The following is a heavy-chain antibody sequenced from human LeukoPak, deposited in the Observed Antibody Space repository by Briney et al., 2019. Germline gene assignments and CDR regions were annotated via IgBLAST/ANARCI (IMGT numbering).Heavy chain of an antibody. D-gene: IGHD2-15*01. Sequence: GGSLRLSCAASGFTFDDYAMHWVRQAPGKGLEWVSGISWNSGSIGYADSVKGRFTISRDNSKNSLYLQMNSLRAEDTALYYCEKDSNPSTGAARLDYWGQGTLVTASS. V-gene: IGHV3-9*01. CDR2: ISWNSGSI. CDR1: GFTFDDYA. CDR3: EKDSNPSTGAARLDY. J-gene: IGHJ4*02.